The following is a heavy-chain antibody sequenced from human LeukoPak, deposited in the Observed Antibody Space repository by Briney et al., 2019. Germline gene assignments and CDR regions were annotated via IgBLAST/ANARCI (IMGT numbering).Heavy chain of an antibody. Sequence: GGSLRLSCAASGFTFSNYNMNWVRQAPGKGLEWVSYISSDSATKYYADSVKGRFTISRDNAKDSLYLQMNSLRAEDTAVYYCATGDCGSKDWGQGTLVTVSS. CDR1: GFTFSNYN. V-gene: IGHV3-48*01. CDR2: ISSDSATK. J-gene: IGHJ4*02. D-gene: IGHD2-21*01. CDR3: ATGDCGSKD.